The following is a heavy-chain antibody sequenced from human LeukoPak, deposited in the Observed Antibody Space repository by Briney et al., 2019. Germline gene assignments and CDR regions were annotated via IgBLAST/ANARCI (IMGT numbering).Heavy chain of an antibody. D-gene: IGHD1-26*01. J-gene: IGHJ4*02. CDR3: ARAGGSCDY. CDR2: INHSGST. Sequence: SETLSLTCAVYGGSFSGYYWSWIRQPPGKGLEWIGEINHSGSTNYNPSLKSRVTISVDTSKNQFSLKLSSVTAADTAVYYCARAGGSCDYWGQGTLVTVSS. V-gene: IGHV4-34*01. CDR1: GGSFSGYY.